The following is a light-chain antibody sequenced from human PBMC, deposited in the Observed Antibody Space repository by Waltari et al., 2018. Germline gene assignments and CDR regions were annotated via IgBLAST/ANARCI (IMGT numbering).Light chain of an antibody. J-gene: IGKJ2*01. Sequence: TQRNRSPHPLSASVGGRVTITCRASQSIDNWLAWYQQKPGKAPNLLIYKTSTLESGVPSRFSGNGSGTEFTLTSNSLQPDDFATYYCQQYNSYSTFGQGTKLEIK. CDR3: QQYNSYST. CDR2: KTS. V-gene: IGKV1-5*03. CDR1: QSIDNW.